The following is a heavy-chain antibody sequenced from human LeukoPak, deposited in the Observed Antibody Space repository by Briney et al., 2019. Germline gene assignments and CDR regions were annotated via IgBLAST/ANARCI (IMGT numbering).Heavy chain of an antibody. Sequence: GGSLRLSCAASGFTFSSYWMSWVRQAPGKGLEWVANIKQDGSEKYYVDSVKGRFTISRDNAKNSLYLQMNSLRAEDTAVYYCARDQGGNSRPPTREHAFDIWGQGTMVTVSS. CDR3: ARDQGGNSRPPTREHAFDI. CDR2: IKQDGSEK. CDR1: GFTFSSYW. V-gene: IGHV3-7*01. D-gene: IGHD4-23*01. J-gene: IGHJ3*02.